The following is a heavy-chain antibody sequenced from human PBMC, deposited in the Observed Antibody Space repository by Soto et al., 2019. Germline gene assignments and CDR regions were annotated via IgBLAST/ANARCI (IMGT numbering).Heavy chain of an antibody. CDR3: ASKDDPFEY. CDR1: GYTFTSYD. V-gene: IGHV1-8*01. D-gene: IGHD2-15*01. Sequence: GASVKVSCKASGYTFTSYDINWVRQATGQGLEWMGWMNPNSGNTGYAQKFQGRVTMTEDTSTDTAYMELSSLRSEDTAVYYCASKDDPFEYWGQGTQVTVSS. J-gene: IGHJ4*02. CDR2: MNPNSGNT.